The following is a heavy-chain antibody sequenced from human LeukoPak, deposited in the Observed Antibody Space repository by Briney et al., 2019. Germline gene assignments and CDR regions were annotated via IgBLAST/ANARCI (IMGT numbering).Heavy chain of an antibody. CDR3: ARAGGFMVRGVIDY. Sequence: SETLSLTCTVSGYSISSGYYWGWIRQPPGKGLEWIGSIYHSGSTYYNPSLKSRVTISVDTSKNQFSLKLSSVTAADTAVYYCARAGGFMVRGVIDYWGQGTLVTVSS. CDR2: IYHSGST. D-gene: IGHD3-10*01. V-gene: IGHV4-38-2*02. CDR1: GYSISSGYY. J-gene: IGHJ4*02.